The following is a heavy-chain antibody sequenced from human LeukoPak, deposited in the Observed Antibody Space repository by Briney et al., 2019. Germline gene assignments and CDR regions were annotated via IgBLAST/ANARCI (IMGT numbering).Heavy chain of an antibody. CDR1: GFTFSSYG. J-gene: IGHJ5*02. CDR3: AKDRLYWSGGSCYSRWFDP. Sequence: PGGSLRLSCAASGFTFSSYGMHWVRQAPAKGLEWVAFIRYDGSNKYYADSVKGRFTISRDNSKNTLYLQMNSLRAEDTAVYYCAKDRLYWSGGSCYSRWFDPWGQGTLVTVSS. CDR2: IRYDGSNK. D-gene: IGHD2-15*01. V-gene: IGHV3-30*02.